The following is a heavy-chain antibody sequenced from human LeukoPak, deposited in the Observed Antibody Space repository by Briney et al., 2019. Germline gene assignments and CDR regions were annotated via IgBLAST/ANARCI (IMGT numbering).Heavy chain of an antibody. Sequence: GASLKISCQGSGYRFISYWIAWVRQMPGKGLEWMGIIYPGDSDTTYSPSFQGQVTISADKSINTAYLLWRSLKASDTAMYYCARSFAHVERYYFDYWGQGTLVSVSS. CDR1: GYRFISYW. D-gene: IGHD1-1*01. CDR3: ARSFAHVERYYFDY. V-gene: IGHV5-51*01. J-gene: IGHJ4*02. CDR2: IYPGDSDT.